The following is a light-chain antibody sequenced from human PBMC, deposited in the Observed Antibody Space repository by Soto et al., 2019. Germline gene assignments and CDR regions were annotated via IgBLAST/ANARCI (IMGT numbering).Light chain of an antibody. J-gene: IGKJ5*01. Sequence: EIVMTPSPATLSVSPGERATLSCRASQSVSSNLAWYQQKPGQAPRLLIYGASSRATGIPDRFSGSGSGTDFTLTISRLEPEDFAVYYCQQYGSSPRITFGQGTRLVIK. CDR1: QSVSSN. CDR3: QQYGSSPRIT. V-gene: IGKV3-20*01. CDR2: GAS.